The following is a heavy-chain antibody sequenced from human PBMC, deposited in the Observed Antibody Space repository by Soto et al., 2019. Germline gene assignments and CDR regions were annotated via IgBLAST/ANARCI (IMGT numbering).Heavy chain of an antibody. CDR3: ARQGPLWARPYYYYYYMDV. CDR2: IYYSGST. CDR1: GGSISSYY. Sequence: SETLSLTCTVSGGSISSYYWSWIRQPPGKGLEWIGYIYYSGSTNYNPSLKSRVTISVDTSKNQFSLKLSSVTAADTAVYYCARQGPLWARPYYYYYYMDVWGKGTTVTVSS. J-gene: IGHJ6*03. D-gene: IGHD7-27*01. V-gene: IGHV4-59*08.